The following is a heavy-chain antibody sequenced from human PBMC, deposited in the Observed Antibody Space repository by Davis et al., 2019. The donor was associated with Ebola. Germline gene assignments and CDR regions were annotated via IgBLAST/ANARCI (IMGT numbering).Heavy chain of an antibody. D-gene: IGHD2-15*01. CDR1: GYIFTSYY. J-gene: IGHJ4*02. Sequence: ASVKVSCKTSGYIFTSYYIHWVRQAPGQGLEWMGIINPSRGDPTYAQKFQGRIKMTRDTSATTIYMEVDSLTSEDTAVYYCARSPLVCSLGSCFYFDHWGQGTLVTVSS. V-gene: IGHV1-46*01. CDR2: INPSRGDP. CDR3: ARSPLVCSLGSCFYFDH.